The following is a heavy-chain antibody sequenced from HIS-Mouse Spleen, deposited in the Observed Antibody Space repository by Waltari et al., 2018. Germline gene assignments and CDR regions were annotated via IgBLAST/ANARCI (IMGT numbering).Heavy chain of an antibody. D-gene: IGHD1-26*01. V-gene: IGHV4-39*07. J-gene: IGHJ4*02. CDR1: VGSLTSSSYY. CDR2: IYYSGST. CDR3: ARDRELYFDY. Sequence: QLQLQESGPGLVKPSETLSLTCTVPVGSLTSSSYYWGWIRQPPGKGLEWIGSIYYSGSTYYNPSLKSRVTISVDTSKNQFSLKLSSVTAADTAVYYCARDRELYFDYWGQGTLVTVSS.